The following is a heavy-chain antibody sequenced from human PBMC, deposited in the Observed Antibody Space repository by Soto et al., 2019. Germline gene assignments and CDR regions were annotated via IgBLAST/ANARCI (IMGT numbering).Heavy chain of an antibody. CDR1: GFTFSEHS. V-gene: IGHV3-23*01. Sequence: EVQLLESGGGLVQPGGGSLRLSCAASGFTFSEHSMSWVRQSPGKGLEWVSGISATGESKHYVEAVKGRFTISRDNSKNTLYLQMNSLRAEDTAVYSCANSWGDSGLQSAVDMWGQGTMVTVSS. CDR3: ANSWGDSGLQSAVDM. D-gene: IGHD3-16*01. J-gene: IGHJ3*02. CDR2: ISATGESK.